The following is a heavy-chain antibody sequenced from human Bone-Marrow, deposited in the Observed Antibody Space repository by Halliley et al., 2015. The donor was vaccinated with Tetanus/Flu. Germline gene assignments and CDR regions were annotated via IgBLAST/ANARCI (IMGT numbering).Heavy chain of an antibody. J-gene: IGHJ4*02. CDR3: VREWDLQNY. D-gene: IGHD1-26*01. Sequence: GLEGVANINQHGSEKHYVDSGKGRFTISRDNAKDSLYLQMDSLRAEDTAVYYCVREWDLQNYWGQGTLVTVSA. V-gene: IGHV3-7*04. CDR2: INQHGSEK.